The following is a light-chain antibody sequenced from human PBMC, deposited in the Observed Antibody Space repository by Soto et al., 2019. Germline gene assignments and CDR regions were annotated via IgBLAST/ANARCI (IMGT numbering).Light chain of an antibody. V-gene: IGKV3-15*01. Sequence: EILMTQSPATLSASPGESATISCRASQNVRNFLAWYQQRPGQAPRLLIYGASTRATGVPARFSASGSGTEYTLTISGLQSEDFAIYYCQQYNDWPPLTFGQGTRLEIK. CDR3: QQYNDWPPLT. CDR1: QNVRNF. CDR2: GAS. J-gene: IGKJ5*01.